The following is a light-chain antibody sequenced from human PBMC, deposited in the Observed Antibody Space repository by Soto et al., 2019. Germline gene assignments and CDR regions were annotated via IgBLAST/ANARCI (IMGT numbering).Light chain of an antibody. Sequence: EIASTTSPCTVSLSTKERATLSCRASQSVSNNYLAWYQQKPGQAPGLLIYGASNRATGIPDRFSGSGSGTDFTLTISRLEPEDFAVYYCQQYGSSGTFGHGTKV. CDR2: GAS. J-gene: IGKJ1*01. CDR3: QQYGSSGT. V-gene: IGKV3-20*01. CDR1: QSVSNNY.